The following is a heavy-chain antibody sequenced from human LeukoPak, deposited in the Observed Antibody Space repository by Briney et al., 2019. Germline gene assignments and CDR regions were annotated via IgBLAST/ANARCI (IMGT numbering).Heavy chain of an antibody. Sequence: VASVKVSCKASGYIFTDYYMHWVRQAPGQELGWMGRINPNSGGTNYAQKFQGRVTMTRDTSISTAYMELSRLRSDDTAVYYCARDLSMVRGVITFDYWGQGTLVTVSS. CDR2: INPNSGGT. V-gene: IGHV1-2*06. J-gene: IGHJ4*02. CDR3: ARDLSMVRGVITFDY. CDR1: GYIFTDYY. D-gene: IGHD3-10*01.